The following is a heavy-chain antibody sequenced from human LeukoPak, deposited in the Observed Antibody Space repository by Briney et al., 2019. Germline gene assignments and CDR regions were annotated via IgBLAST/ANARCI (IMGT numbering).Heavy chain of an antibody. CDR1: GGSFIGYY. Sequence: SETLSLTCAVYGGSFIGYYWSRIRQPPGKGLEWIGEINHSGGANYNPSLKSRVTISADTSKSQFSLKLGSVTAADTAVYYCARVPLRFLEPFDYWGQGNLVTVSS. V-gene: IGHV4-34*01. CDR3: ARVPLRFLEPFDY. D-gene: IGHD3-3*01. J-gene: IGHJ4*02. CDR2: INHSGGA.